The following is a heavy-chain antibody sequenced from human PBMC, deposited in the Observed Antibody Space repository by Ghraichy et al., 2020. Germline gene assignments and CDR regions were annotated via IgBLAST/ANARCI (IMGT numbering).Heavy chain of an antibody. CDR2: ISSNGGDT. J-gene: IGHJ4*03. CDR1: GFTFSSYT. V-gene: IGHV3-64D*09. D-gene: IGHD6-13*01. CDR3: VKGSVAAPGSDY. Sequence: SCSASGFTFSSYTMHWVRQAPGKGLEYVSAISSNGGDTYYAHSVKGRFTISRDNSKNTLFLQMSSLRAEDTAVYYCVKGSVAAPGSDYWGQGTTVTVSS.